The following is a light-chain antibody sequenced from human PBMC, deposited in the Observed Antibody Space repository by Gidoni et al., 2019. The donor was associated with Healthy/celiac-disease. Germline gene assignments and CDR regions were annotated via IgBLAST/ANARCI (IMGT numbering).Light chain of an antibody. CDR2: DTS. J-gene: IGLJ2*01. V-gene: IGLV7-46*01. CDR3: LLSYSGARV. Sequence: QAVVTQEPSLTVSPGGTVTLTCGSSTGAVTSGHYPYWFQQKPGQAHRTLIYDTSNKHSWTPARFSGSLLGGKAALTLSGAQPEDEAEYYCLLSYSGARVFGGGTKLTVL. CDR1: TGAVTSGHY.